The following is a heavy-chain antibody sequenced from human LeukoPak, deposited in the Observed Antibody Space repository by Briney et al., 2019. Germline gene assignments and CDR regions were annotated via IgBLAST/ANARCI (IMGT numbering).Heavy chain of an antibody. Sequence: ASVKVSCKVSGYSLTELSMHWVRQAPGKGLEWMGGFDPENGEKIYAQKFQGRVTMTEDTSTNTAYMELSSLRSEDTAVYYCATVLYQELDPWGQGTLVTVSS. J-gene: IGHJ5*02. CDR3: ATVLYQELDP. CDR2: FDPENGEK. V-gene: IGHV1-24*01. CDR1: GYSLTELS. D-gene: IGHD2-2*01.